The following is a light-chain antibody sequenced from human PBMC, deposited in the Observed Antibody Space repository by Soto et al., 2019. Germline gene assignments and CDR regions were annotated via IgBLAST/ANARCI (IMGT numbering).Light chain of an antibody. CDR1: QSISSY. CDR2: AAS. J-gene: IGKJ4*01. V-gene: IGKV1-39*01. CDR3: QQSYSTPLT. Sequence: DIQMTQSPSSLSASVGDRVTITCRASQSISSYLNWYQQKPGKAPKLLMYAASSLQSGVPTRFGGSGSGTDFTLTISSLQPEDVATYYCQQSYSTPLTFGGGTKVEIK.